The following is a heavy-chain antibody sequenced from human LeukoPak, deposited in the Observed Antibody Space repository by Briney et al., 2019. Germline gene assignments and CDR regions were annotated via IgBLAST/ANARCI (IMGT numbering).Heavy chain of an antibody. D-gene: IGHD6-19*01. J-gene: IGHJ4*02. V-gene: IGHV3-74*01. CDR1: GFTFSDYY. CDR2: INSDGSDT. Sequence: PGGSLRLSCAASGFTFSDYYMGWVRQAPGKGLVWVSRINSDGSDTSYADSVQGRFTISRDNAKNTLYLQMNSLRAEDTAVYYCASCVAVPGLPDYWGQGTLVTVSS. CDR3: ASCVAVPGLPDY.